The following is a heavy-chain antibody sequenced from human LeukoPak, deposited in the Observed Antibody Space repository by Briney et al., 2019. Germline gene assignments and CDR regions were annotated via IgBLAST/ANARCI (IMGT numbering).Heavy chain of an antibody. Sequence: SETLSLTCTVSGGSISSYYWSWIRQPPGKGLEWIGYIYYSGSTNYNPSLKSRVTVSVDTSKNQFSLKLSSVTAADTAVYYCAREEGFFDYWGQGTLVTVSS. CDR2: IYYSGST. CDR1: GGSISSYY. CDR3: AREEGFFDY. V-gene: IGHV4-59*01. J-gene: IGHJ4*02.